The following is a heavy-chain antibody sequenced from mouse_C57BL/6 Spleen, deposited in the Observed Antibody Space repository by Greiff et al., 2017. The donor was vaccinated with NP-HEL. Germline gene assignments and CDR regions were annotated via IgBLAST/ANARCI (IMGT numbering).Heavy chain of an antibody. CDR1: GFSFTSYA. J-gene: IGHJ4*01. D-gene: IGHD4-1*01. V-gene: IGHV2-9-1*01. CDR3: ARNFNWDLYYAMDY. CDR2: IWTGGGT. Sequence: QVQLKESGPGLVAPSQSLSITCTVSGFSFTSYAISWVRQPPGKGLEWLGVIWTGGGTNYNSALKSRLSISKDNSKSQVFLKMNSLQTDDTARYYCARNFNWDLYYAMDYWGQGTSVTVSS.